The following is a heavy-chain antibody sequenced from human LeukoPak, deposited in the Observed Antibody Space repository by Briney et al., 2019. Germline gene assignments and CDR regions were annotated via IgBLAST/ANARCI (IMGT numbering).Heavy chain of an antibody. D-gene: IGHD5-18*01. CDR1: GGSFSGYY. V-gene: IGHV4-34*01. CDR3: ARRGPLQLWVPQNAFDL. Sequence: SETLSLTCAVYGGSFSGYYWTWIRQPPGKGLEWIGEINHSGTTNYNPSLKSRVTISVDTSRDQFSLKLSSVTAAETAVYYCARRGPLQLWVPQNAFDLWGQGTMVAVSS. J-gene: IGHJ3*01. CDR2: INHSGTT.